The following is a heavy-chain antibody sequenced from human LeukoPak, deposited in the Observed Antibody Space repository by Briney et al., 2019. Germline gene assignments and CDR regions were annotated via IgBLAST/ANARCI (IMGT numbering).Heavy chain of an antibody. Sequence: PSETLSLTCAVYGGSFSGYYWSWIRQHPGKGLEWIRYIYYSGSTYYNPSLKSRVTISVDTSKNQFSLKLSSVTAADTAVYYCARGYSSSSMSAFDIWGQGTMVTVSS. CDR3: ARGYSSSSMSAFDI. CDR2: IYYSGST. V-gene: IGHV4-31*11. D-gene: IGHD6-6*01. CDR1: GGSFSGYY. J-gene: IGHJ3*02.